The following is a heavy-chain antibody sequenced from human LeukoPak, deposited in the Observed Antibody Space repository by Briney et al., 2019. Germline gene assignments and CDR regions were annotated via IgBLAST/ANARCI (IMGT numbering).Heavy chain of an antibody. CDR2: IYYSGST. J-gene: IGHJ5*02. D-gene: IGHD2-2*01. CDR3: ARRGYCSGTSCYEYWFDP. V-gene: IGHV4-39*01. CDR1: GGSISSSSYY. Sequence: PSETLSLTCTVSGGSISSSSYYWGWMRQPPGKGLEWIGIIYYSGSTYYNPSLKSRLTISVGTSKNQFSLKLSSVTATDTAVYYCARRGYCSGTSCYEYWFDPWGQGTLVTVSS.